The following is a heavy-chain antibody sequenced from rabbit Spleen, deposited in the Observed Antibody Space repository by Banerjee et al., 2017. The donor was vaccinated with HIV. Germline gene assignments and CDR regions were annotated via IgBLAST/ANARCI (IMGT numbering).Heavy chain of an antibody. CDR3: ARDTGSSFSSYGMDL. V-gene: IGHV1S40*01. J-gene: IGHJ6*01. Sequence: QSLEESGGDLVKPGASLTLTCIASGVSFSGDSFSGDSYMCWVRQAPGKGLEWIVCIDSGSSGFTYFASWAKGRFTISKTSSTTGTLQMTSLTAADTATYFCARDTGSSFSSYGMDLWGPGTLVTVS. D-gene: IGHD8-1*01. CDR2: IDSGSSGFT. CDR1: GVSFSGDSFSGDSY.